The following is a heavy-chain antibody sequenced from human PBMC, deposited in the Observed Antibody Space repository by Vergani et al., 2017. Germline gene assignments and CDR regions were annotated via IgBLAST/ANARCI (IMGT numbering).Heavy chain of an antibody. V-gene: IGHV1-18*01. D-gene: IGHD2-2*01. Sequence: QVQLVQSGAEVKKPGASVKVSCKASGYTFTSYGISWVRQAPGQGLEWMGWISAYNGNTNYAQKLQGRVTMTTDTSTSTAYMALRSLRSDDTAVDYCARDWGNQLLDWEGTFDYWGQGTLVTVSS. CDR3: ARDWGNQLLDWEGTFDY. J-gene: IGHJ4*02. CDR2: ISAYNGNT. CDR1: GYTFTSYG.